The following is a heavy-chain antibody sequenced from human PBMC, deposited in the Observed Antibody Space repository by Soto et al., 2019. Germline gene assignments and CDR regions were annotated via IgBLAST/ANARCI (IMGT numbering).Heavy chain of an antibody. CDR3: VRETGTTNYYGMDV. J-gene: IGHJ6*02. V-gene: IGHV3-33*01. CDR1: GFTFSRYG. D-gene: IGHD1-7*01. Sequence: QLQLVESGGGVVQPGTSLRLSCEASGFTFSRYGMTWVRQAPGKGLEWVALIWFDGSNEYYTDSVKGRFTISRDNSKNKLYLQMNSLRAEDTAVYYCVRETGTTNYYGMDVWGQGTTVSVSS. CDR2: IWFDGSNE.